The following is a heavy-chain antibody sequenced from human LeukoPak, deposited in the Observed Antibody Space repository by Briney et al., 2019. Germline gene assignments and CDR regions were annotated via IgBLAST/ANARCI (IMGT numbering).Heavy chain of an antibody. V-gene: IGHV3-23*01. Sequence: GGSLRLSCAASGFTISHYGVSWVRQAPGKGLEWISGIRSAVETTHYADSVKGRFIISRDNSKNALSLQLNSLRPEDTALYYCAKHFCTGLDCSLFDSWGQGTLVTVSS. CDR3: AKHFCTGLDCSLFDS. D-gene: IGHD3/OR15-3a*01. CDR1: GFTISHYG. J-gene: IGHJ4*02. CDR2: IRSAVETT.